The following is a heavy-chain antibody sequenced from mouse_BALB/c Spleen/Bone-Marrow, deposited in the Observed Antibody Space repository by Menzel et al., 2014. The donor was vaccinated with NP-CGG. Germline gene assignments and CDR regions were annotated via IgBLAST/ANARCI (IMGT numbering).Heavy chain of an antibody. CDR3: ARVVATDWYFDV. J-gene: IGHJ1*01. CDR1: GFSLSRYS. CDR2: IWGGGST. D-gene: IGHD1-1*01. V-gene: IGHV2-6-4*01. Sequence: AKLVESGPGLVAPSQSLSITCTVSGFSLSRYSVHWVRQPPGKGLEWLGMIWGGGSTDYNSALKSRLSISKDNSKSQVFLKMNSLQTDDTAMYYCARVVATDWYFDVWGAGTTVTVSS.